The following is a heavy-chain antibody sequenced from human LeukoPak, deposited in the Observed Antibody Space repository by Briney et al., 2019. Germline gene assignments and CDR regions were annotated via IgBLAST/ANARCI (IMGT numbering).Heavy chain of an antibody. CDR1: GFTFSSYW. Sequence: PGGSLRLSCAASGFTFSSYWMTWVRQAPGKGLEWVANIKQDGSEKYYVDSVKGRFTISRDNAKNSLYLQMNSLRAEDTAVYYCAREAPIAAALSYYYYYYYMDVWGKGTTVTVSS. J-gene: IGHJ6*03. CDR3: AREAPIAAALSYYYYYYYMDV. D-gene: IGHD6-13*01. CDR2: IKQDGSEK. V-gene: IGHV3-7*01.